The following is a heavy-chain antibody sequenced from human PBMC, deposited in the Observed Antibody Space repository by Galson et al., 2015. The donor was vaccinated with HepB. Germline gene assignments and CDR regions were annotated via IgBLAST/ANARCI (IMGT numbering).Heavy chain of an antibody. V-gene: IGHV3-30*18. CDR2: LSYDGRNT. CDR1: GFSFSSYD. J-gene: IGHJ4*02. CDR3: AKDSRYTSGWYTGRGGLDF. Sequence: SLRLSCAASGFSFSSYDMHWVRQAPGKGLEWVAILSYDGRNTYSADSVKGRFTVSRDNSKNTLYLLLNSLRPEDTAVYYCAKDSRYTSGWYTGRGGLDFWGQGTLVTVSS. D-gene: IGHD6-19*01.